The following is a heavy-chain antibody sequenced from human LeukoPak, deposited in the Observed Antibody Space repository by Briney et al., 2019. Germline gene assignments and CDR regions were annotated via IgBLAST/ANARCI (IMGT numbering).Heavy chain of an antibody. D-gene: IGHD6-13*01. CDR1: GGSISSGSYY. V-gene: IGHV4-61*09. CDR3: ARDRGDSSSWFDY. CDR2: IYTSGSA. Sequence: PSETLSLTCTVSGGSISSGSYYWSWIRQPAGKGLEWIGHIYTSGSANYNPSLKSRVTMSVDTSKNQFSLKLSSVTAVDTAVYYCARDRGDSSSWFDYWGQGTLVTVSS. J-gene: IGHJ4*02.